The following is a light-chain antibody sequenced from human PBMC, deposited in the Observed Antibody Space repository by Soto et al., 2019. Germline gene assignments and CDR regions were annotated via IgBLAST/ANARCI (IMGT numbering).Light chain of an antibody. J-gene: IGLJ1*01. CDR3: GSWDSSLSAYV. Sequence: QSVLTQPPSVSAARVQKVTLYRSESSYNIGGNSVSWYQQLPGTAPKLLIYDDNKRPSGIPDRFSGPKSGTSATLGITGFQTGDEADYYCGSWDSSLSAYVFGTGTKVTVL. CDR2: DDN. CDR1: SYNIGGNS. V-gene: IGLV1-51*01.